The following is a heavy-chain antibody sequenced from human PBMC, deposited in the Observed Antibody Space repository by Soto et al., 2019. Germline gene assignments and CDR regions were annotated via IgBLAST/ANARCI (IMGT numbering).Heavy chain of an antibody. D-gene: IGHD2-15*01. CDR1: GFMFSGYA. CDR2: VSNSGTST. V-gene: IGHV3-23*01. Sequence: QLLESGGGLAQPGESLTLSCAASGFMFSGYAMSWVRQAPGKGLEWVSAVSNSGTSTSYADSVKGRFTISRDNSKNTLHLQMSGLGAEDTALYYCGKELAASGWFDPWGQGTLVIVSS. J-gene: IGHJ5*02. CDR3: GKELAASGWFDP.